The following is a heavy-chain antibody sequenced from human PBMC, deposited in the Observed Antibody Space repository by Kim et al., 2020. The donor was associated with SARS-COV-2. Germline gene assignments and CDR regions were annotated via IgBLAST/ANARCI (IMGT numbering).Heavy chain of an antibody. Sequence: YRPSLKSRVTMSVDTSKNQFSLKLSSVTAADTAVYYCARDNVGGSSANDYWGQGTLVTVSS. CDR3: ARDNVGGSSANDY. J-gene: IGHJ4*02. D-gene: IGHD1-26*01. V-gene: IGHV4-4*07.